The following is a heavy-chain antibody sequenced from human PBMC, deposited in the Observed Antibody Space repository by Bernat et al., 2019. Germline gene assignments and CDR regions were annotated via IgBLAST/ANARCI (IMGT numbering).Heavy chain of an antibody. V-gene: IGHV3-48*01. CDR1: GFTFSSYN. CDR3: ARERGPYNYGIDV. Sequence: EVQLVESGGGLIQPGGSLRLSCAASGFTFSSYNLNWVRQAPGKGLEWVSYISSSSTIYYSEAAKGRFTISRDNAKNSLYLQMNSLRAEDRAVYYYARERGPYNYGIDVWGQGTTVNVSS. CDR2: ISSSSTI. J-gene: IGHJ6*02.